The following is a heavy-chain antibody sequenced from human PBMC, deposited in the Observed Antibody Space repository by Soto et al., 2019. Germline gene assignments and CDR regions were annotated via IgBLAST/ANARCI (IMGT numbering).Heavy chain of an antibody. D-gene: IGHD6-6*01. CDR3: ARDRTAARFPHYYYYGMDV. CDR2: INAGNGNT. Sequence: ASVKVSCKASGYTFTSYAMHWVRQAPGQRLEWMGWINAGNGNTKYLQKFQGRVTITRDTSASTAYMELSSLRSEDTAVYYCARDRTAARFPHYYYYGMDVWGQGTTVTVSS. CDR1: GYTFTSYA. V-gene: IGHV1-3*01. J-gene: IGHJ6*02.